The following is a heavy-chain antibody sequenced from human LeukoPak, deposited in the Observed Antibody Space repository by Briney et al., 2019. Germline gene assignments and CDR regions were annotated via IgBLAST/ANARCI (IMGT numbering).Heavy chain of an antibody. D-gene: IGHD3-22*01. CDR1: GDSVSSGNYY. CDR3: ARGQDDRSGTFDY. V-gene: IGHV4-61*01. J-gene: IGHJ4*02. CDR2: MSPSGTT. Sequence: SETLSLTCTVSGDSVSSGNYYLSWIRQPPGKGLDWITYMSPSGTTKYNPSLKSRVTTSVGTSRTQFSLRLSSVTAADTAVYYCARGQDDRSGTFDYWGQGILVTVSS.